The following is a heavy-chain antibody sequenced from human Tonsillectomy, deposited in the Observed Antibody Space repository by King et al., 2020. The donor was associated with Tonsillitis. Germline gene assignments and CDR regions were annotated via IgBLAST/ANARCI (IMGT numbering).Heavy chain of an antibody. CDR1: GFTFSSYA. Sequence: QLVQSGGGVVQPGRSLRLSCAASGFTFSSYAMHWVRQAPGKGLEWVAVISYDGSNKYYGDSVKGRFTLSRDNSKNTLYLQMNSLRAEDTAVYYCAKGAGSSWYRAEYFQHWGQGTLVTVSS. V-gene: IGHV3-30-3*01. D-gene: IGHD6-13*01. J-gene: IGHJ1*01. CDR3: AKGAGSSWYRAEYFQH. CDR2: ISYDGSNK.